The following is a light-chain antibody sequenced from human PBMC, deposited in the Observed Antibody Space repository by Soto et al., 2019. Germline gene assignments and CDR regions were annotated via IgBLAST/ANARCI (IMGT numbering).Light chain of an antibody. J-gene: IGKJ5*01. CDR2: GAS. V-gene: IGKV3-20*01. CDR3: QQYGSSPIT. Sequence: EIVLSQSPPPLSLSPGERATLSCRASQSVSSYLAWYQQKPGQAPRLLIYGASSRATGIPDRFSGSGSGTDFTPTISRLEPEDFAVYYCQQYGSSPITFGQGTRLEI. CDR1: QSVSSY.